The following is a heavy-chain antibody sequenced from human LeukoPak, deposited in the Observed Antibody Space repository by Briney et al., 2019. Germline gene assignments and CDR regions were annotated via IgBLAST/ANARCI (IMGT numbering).Heavy chain of an antibody. CDR2: INPNSGGT. J-gene: IGHJ5*02. CDR3: ARERIADNWFDP. CDR1: GYTFTGYY. V-gene: IGHV1-2*02. D-gene: IGHD6-13*01. Sequence: WASVKVSCKASGYTFTGYYMHWVRQAPGQGLAWMGWINPNSGGTNYAQKFQGRVTMTRDTSISTAYMELSRLRSDDTAVYYCARERIADNWFDPWGQGTLVTVSS.